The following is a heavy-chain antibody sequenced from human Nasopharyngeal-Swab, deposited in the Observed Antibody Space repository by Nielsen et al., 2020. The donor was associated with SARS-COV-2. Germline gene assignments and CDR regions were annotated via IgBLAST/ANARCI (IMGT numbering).Heavy chain of an antibody. J-gene: IGHJ4*02. Sequence: GESLKISCAASGFTFSSYGMHWVRQAPGKGLEWVAVISYDGSNKYYADSVKGRFTISRDNSKNTLYLQMNSLRAEGTAVYYCAEYSSGSDYWGQGTLVTVSS. CDR3: AEYSSGSDY. V-gene: IGHV3-30*03. CDR1: GFTFSSYG. CDR2: ISYDGSNK. D-gene: IGHD6-19*01.